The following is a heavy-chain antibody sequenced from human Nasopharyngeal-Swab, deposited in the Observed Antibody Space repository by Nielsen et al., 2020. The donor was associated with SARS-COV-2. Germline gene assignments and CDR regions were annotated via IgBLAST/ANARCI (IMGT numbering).Heavy chain of an antibody. J-gene: IGHJ4*02. CDR2: ISYDGSNK. CDR1: GFTFSSYA. CDR3: ARDESGSSSFDY. V-gene: IGHV3-30-3*01. Sequence: LSLTRAASGFTFSSYAMHWVRQAPGKGLEWVAVISYDGSNKYYADSVKGRFTISRDNSKNTLYLQMNSLRAEDTAVYYCARDESGSSSFDYWGQGTLVTVSS. D-gene: IGHD1-26*01.